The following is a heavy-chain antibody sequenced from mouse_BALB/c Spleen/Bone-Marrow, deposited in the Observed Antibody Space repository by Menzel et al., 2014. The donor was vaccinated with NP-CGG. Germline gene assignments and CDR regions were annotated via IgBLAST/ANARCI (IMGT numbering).Heavy chain of an antibody. Sequence: EVHLMECGGGLVQPGGSLKLSCAASGFDFRRYWMSWVRQAPGKGLEWIGEINPESSTINYTPSLKDKFIISRDNAKNTRYLQMSKVRSEDTALYYCARLGYYGDFVDWGQGTTLTVSS. CDR1: GFDFRRYW. V-gene: IGHV4-1*02. J-gene: IGHJ2*01. D-gene: IGHD2-3*01. CDR2: INPESSTI. CDR3: ARLGYYGDFVD.